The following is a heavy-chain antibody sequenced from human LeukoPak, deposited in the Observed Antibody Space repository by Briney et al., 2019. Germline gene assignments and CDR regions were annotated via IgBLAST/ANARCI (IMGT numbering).Heavy chain of an antibody. J-gene: IGHJ5*02. D-gene: IGHD5-12*01. CDR1: GYSISSGYY. Sequence: SSETLSLTCTVSGYSISSGYYWGWIRQPPGKGLEWIGSIYHSGSTYYNPSLKSRVTISVDTSKNQFSLKLSSVTAADTAVYYCARKYSGYDYHWGQGTLVTVSS. CDR3: ARKYSGYDYH. V-gene: IGHV4-38-2*02. CDR2: IYHSGST.